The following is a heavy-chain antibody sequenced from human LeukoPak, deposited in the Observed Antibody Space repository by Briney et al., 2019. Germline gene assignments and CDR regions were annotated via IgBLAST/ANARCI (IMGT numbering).Heavy chain of an antibody. D-gene: IGHD2-8*01. CDR2: IYWNGIST. V-gene: IGHV3-20*04. Sequence: GGSLRLSCAASGFTFDDYGMTLVRQAPGKGLEWVSTIYWNGISTRYVDSVQGRFTISRDNAKNSLYLHMNSLRADDTAFYFCARGSSGGGYCTNGVCHEYYFDYWGQGTLVTVSS. J-gene: IGHJ4*02. CDR3: ARGSSGGGYCTNGVCHEYYFDY. CDR1: GFTFDDYG.